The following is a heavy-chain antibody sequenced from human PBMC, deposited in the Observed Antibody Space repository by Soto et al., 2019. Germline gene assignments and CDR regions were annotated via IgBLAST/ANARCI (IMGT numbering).Heavy chain of an antibody. D-gene: IGHD1-7*01. V-gene: IGHV4-4*07. CDR2: ISTTGNT. CDR1: GDTITSSS. CDR3: EGESGENWSYEAY. J-gene: IGHJ4*02. Sequence: SETLSLTCTVSGDTITSSSWNWIRQSAGKGLEWIGRISTTGNTHYNPSLESRVTMSLDTSKNQFSLKLTSVTAADTAVYYCEGESGENWSYEAYWGQGTLVTVS.